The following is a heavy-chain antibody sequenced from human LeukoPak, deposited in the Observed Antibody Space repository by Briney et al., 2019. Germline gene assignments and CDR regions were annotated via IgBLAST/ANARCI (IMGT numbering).Heavy chain of an antibody. J-gene: IGHJ3*02. CDR1: TGSFSGYY. Sequence: SETVSLTCAVYTGSFSGYYWSWIRQPPGKGLEWIGEINHSGSTTYNPSLKSRVTISVDTSKNQFSLRLSSVTAADTAVYYCARLPNGWLQLGAFDMWGRGTMVTVSS. V-gene: IGHV4-34*01. CDR2: INHSGST. D-gene: IGHD5-24*01. CDR3: ARLPNGWLQLGAFDM.